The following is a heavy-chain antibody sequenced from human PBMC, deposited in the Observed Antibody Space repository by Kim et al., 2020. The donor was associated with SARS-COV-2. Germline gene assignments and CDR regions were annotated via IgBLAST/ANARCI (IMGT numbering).Heavy chain of an antibody. D-gene: IGHD3-22*01. CDR3: ASTPTSARDSSGYRDY. Sequence: SETLSLTCTVSGGSISSSSYYWGWIRQPPGKGLEWIGSIYYSGSTYYNPSLKSRVTISVDTSKNQFSLKLSSVTAADTAVYYCASTPTSARDSSGYRDYWGQGTLVTVSS. V-gene: IGHV4-39*01. CDR1: GGSISSSSYY. J-gene: IGHJ4*02. CDR2: IYYSGST.